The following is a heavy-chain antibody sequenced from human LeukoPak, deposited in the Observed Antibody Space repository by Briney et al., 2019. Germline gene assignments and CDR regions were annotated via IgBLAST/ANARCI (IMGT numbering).Heavy chain of an antibody. CDR2: ISGSSSYI. D-gene: IGHD6-19*01. J-gene: IGHJ4*02. Sequence: GGSLRLSCAASGFTFSGYDMNWVRQAPGKGLEWVSSISGSSSYIYYADSMKGRFTISRDNAKNSLYLQMNSLRAEDTAVYYCARAGAIRAVAGNFDYWGQGTLVTVSS. V-gene: IGHV3-21*01. CDR1: GFTFSGYD. CDR3: ARAGAIRAVAGNFDY.